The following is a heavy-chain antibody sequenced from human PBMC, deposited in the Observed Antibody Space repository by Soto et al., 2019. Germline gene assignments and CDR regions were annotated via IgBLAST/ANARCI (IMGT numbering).Heavy chain of an antibody. CDR2: IYSSGST. J-gene: IGHJ4*02. Sequence: QLQLQESGPGLVKPSETLSLTCTVSGDSISSSSYYWGWIRQPPGKGLEWIGSIYSSGSTYYNPSLKSRVTISVDTSKNQFSLKLSSVTAADTAVYYCARRRGGTAMVFDYWGQGTLVTVSS. D-gene: IGHD5-18*01. V-gene: IGHV4-39*01. CDR3: ARRRGGTAMVFDY. CDR1: GDSISSSSYY.